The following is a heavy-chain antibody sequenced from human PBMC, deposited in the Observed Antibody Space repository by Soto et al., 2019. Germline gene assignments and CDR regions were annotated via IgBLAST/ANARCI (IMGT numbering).Heavy chain of an antibody. CDR2: ISWNSGSI. CDR3: AKDGLKYYDFGSGPNDDFDI. V-gene: IGHV3-9*01. D-gene: IGHD3-3*01. Sequence: GGSLRLSCAASGFTFGDYAMHWVRQAPGKGLEWVSGISWNSGSIGYADSVKGRFTISRDNAKNSLYLQMNSLRAEDTALYYCAKDGLKYYDFGSGPNDDFDIWGQGTMVTVSS. J-gene: IGHJ3*02. CDR1: GFTFGDYA.